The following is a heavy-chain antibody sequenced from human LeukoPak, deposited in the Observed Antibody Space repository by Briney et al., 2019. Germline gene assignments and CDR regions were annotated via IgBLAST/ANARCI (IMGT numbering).Heavy chain of an antibody. Sequence: GGSLRLSCAASGFTFNSYNMNWVRQAPGKGLEWVSYISSDSSTIFYADSVKGRFTISRDNVKNSLFLQLNSLRDEDTAVYYCAKEVTAIHGNYFDYWGQGTLVTVSS. CDR3: AKEVTAIHGNYFDY. V-gene: IGHV3-48*02. D-gene: IGHD2-21*02. CDR1: GFTFNSYN. J-gene: IGHJ4*02. CDR2: ISSDSSTI.